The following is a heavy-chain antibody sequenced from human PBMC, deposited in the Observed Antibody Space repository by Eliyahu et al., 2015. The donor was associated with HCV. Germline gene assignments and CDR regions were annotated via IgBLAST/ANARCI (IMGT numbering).Heavy chain of an antibody. Sequence: EVQLLESGGGLVQPGGSLXLSCVASGFTFSTFGISWVRQAPGKGLEWVSVXSGSGGSTFYXDSVKGRFTISRDNSKNTLYLQMDTVRAEDTAVYYCAKDLHPAGVGDYWGQGTLVTVSS. J-gene: IGHJ4*02. CDR3: AKDLHPAGVGDY. D-gene: IGHD1-14*01. V-gene: IGHV3-23*01. CDR1: GFTFSTFG. CDR2: XSGSGGST.